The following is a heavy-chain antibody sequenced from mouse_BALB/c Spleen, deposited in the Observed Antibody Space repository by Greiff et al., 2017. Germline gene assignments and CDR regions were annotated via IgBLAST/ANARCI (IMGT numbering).Heavy chain of an antibody. Sequence: EVQGVESGGGLVQPGGSLKLSCAASGFTFSSYTMSWVRQTPEKRLEWVAYISNGGGSTYYPDTVKGRFTISRDNAKNTLYLQMSSLKSEDTAMYYCARDWAYWGQGTLVTVSA. V-gene: IGHV5-12-2*01. CDR1: GFTFSSYT. CDR2: ISNGGGST. J-gene: IGHJ3*01. CDR3: ARDWAY.